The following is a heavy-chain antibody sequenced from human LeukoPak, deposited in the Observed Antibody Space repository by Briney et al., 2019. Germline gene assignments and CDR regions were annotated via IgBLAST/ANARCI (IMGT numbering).Heavy chain of an antibody. CDR3: ARVPGGALNWFDP. Sequence: SETLSLTCTVSGCTISSYYWSWIRQPPGKGLEWIGTIYYSGSTYYNPSLKSRVTISVDTSKNQFSLKLSSVTAADTAVYYCARVPGGALNWFDPWGQGTLVTVSS. D-gene: IGHD1-1*01. J-gene: IGHJ5*02. V-gene: IGHV4-59*04. CDR2: IYYSGST. CDR1: GCTISSYY.